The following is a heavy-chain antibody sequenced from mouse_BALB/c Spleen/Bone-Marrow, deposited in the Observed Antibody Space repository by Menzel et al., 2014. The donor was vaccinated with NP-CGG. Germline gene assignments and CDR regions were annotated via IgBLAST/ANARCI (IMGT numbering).Heavy chain of an antibody. D-gene: IGHD2-10*01. CDR1: GFSLTSYG. CDR3: ASPYYGNYVYAMDY. Sequence: VMLVESGPGLVQPSQSLSITCTVSGFSLTSYGVHWVRQSPGKGLEWLGVIWSGGSTDYNAAFISRLSISKDNSKSQVFFKMNNLQANDTAIYYCASPYYGNYVYAMDYWGQGTSVTVSS. J-gene: IGHJ4*01. CDR2: IWSGGST. V-gene: IGHV2-2*02.